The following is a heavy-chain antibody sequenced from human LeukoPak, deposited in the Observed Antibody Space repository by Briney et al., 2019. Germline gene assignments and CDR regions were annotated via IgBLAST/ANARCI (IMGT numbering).Heavy chain of an antibody. CDR2: INSDGIST. D-gene: IGHD4/OR15-4a*01. Sequence: GGSLRLSCAASGFTFSSYWMHWVRQAPGKGLVWVSRINSDGISTSYADSVMGQFTISRDNAKNTLYLQMNSLRAEDTAVYYCARDMDYGPFDYWGQGTLVTVSS. CDR3: ARDMDYGPFDY. CDR1: GFTFSSYW. V-gene: IGHV3-74*01. J-gene: IGHJ4*02.